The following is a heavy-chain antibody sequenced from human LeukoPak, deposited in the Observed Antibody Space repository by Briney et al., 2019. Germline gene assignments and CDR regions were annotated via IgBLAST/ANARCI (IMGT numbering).Heavy chain of an antibody. D-gene: IGHD3-16*01. V-gene: IGHV3-48*03. CDR3: ARGGGSQYYFDY. J-gene: IGHJ4*02. Sequence: TGGSLRLSCAASGFTFSSYEMNWVRQAPGKGLEWVSYISSSGSTIYYADSVKGRFTISRDNAKNSLYLQMNSLRAEDTAVYYCARGGGSQYYFDYWGQGTLVTVSS. CDR1: GFTFSSYE. CDR2: ISSSGSTI.